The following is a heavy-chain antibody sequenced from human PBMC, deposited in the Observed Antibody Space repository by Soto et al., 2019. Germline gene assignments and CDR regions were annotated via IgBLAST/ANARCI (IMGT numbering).Heavy chain of an antibody. V-gene: IGHV1-18*01. Sequence: ASVKVSCKASGFTFTNYHINWVRQAPGQGLEWMGGISAYNGNTNYAQKLQGRGTMTTDTSTSTAYMELRSLRSDDTAVYYCAREADIISXTWSPFAYWGQGTLVTVSS. CDR2: ISAYNGNT. CDR1: GFTFTNYH. J-gene: IGHJ4*02. D-gene: IGHD6-13*01. CDR3: AREADIISXTWSPFAY.